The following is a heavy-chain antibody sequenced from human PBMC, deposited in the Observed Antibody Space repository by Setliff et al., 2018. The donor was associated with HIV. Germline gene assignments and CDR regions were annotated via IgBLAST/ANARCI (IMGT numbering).Heavy chain of an antibody. CDR3: AKSRAYSSGWDFDY. V-gene: IGHV3-30*02. CDR2: IRYDGSNK. D-gene: IGHD6-19*01. CDR1: GFTFSNYG. J-gene: IGHJ4*02. Sequence: GGSLRLSCAASGFTFSNYGMHWVRQAPGKGLEWVAFIRYDGSNKYYADSVKGRFTISRDNSKNTLYLQMNSLRAEDTAVYYCAKSRAYSSGWDFDYWGQGTLVTVSS.